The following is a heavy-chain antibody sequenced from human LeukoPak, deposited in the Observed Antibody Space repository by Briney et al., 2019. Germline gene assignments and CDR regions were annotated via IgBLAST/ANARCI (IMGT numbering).Heavy chain of an antibody. Sequence: ASVKVSCKASGHPFTDYYIHWVRQAPGQGLEWMGWIPPINPRSGATMYAQTFQGRVTMTRDTSINTVYMELNSLKSDDTGVYYCAQTRGYCSALSCYGMDVWGQGTTVIVSS. CDR1: GHPFTDYY. J-gene: IGHJ6*02. CDR2: IPPINPRSGAT. D-gene: IGHD2-15*01. V-gene: IGHV1-2*02. CDR3: AQTRGYCSALSCYGMDV.